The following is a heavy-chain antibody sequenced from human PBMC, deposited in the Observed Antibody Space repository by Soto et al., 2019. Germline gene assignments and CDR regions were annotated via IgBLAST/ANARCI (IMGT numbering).Heavy chain of an antibody. CDR3: AASYGSGYRAFDY. D-gene: IGHD3-10*01. CDR2: VNPIVSMS. V-gene: IGHV1-69*02. J-gene: IGHJ4*02. CDR1: GDTFSFYT. Sequence: GASVKVSCKASGDTFSFYTINWLRQAPGLGLEWMGRVNPIVSMSNYAQKFQGRVTITADKSTNTAYMQLSSLRSEDTAIYYCAASYGSGYRAFDYWGQGALVTVSS.